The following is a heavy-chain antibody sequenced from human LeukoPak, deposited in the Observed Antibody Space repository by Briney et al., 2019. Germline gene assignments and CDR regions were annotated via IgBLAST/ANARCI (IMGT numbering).Heavy chain of an antibody. D-gene: IGHD4-23*01. CDR2: IYSGGTT. J-gene: IGHJ4*02. Sequence: PGGSLRLSCAVSGFTVSGNYMSWVRHAPGKGLEWGSLIYSGGTTYYADSVKGRFTISRDNSKNTLYLQMNSLRAEDTAVYYCARRAGGYSHPYDYWGQGILVTVSS. V-gene: IGHV3-53*01. CDR3: ARRAGGYSHPYDY. CDR1: GFTVSGNY.